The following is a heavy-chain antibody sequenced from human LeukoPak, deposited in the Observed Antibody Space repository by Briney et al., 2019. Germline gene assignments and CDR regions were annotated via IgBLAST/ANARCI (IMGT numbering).Heavy chain of an antibody. V-gene: IGHV3-21*01. J-gene: IGHJ4*02. Sequence: GGSLRLSCAASGLTVSSNYLTWVRQAPGKGLEWVASISGTSYFIYHAESVKGRFTISRDNAKNSLYLQMNSLRVEDTAVYYCARDPGYCSGDTCFPVDSWGQGTLVTVSS. CDR2: ISGTSYFI. CDR1: GLTVSSNY. CDR3: ARDPGYCSGDTCFPVDS. D-gene: IGHD2-15*01.